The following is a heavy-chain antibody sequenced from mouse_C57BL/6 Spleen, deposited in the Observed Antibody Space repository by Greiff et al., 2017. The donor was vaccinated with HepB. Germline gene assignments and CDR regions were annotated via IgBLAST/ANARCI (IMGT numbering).Heavy chain of an antibody. Sequence: DVQLVESGGDLVKPGGSLKLSCAASGFTFSSYGMSWVRQTPDKRLEWVATISSGGSYTYYPDSVKGRFTISRDNAKNTLYLQMSSLKSEDTAMYYCARHRGTPWYFDVWGTGTTVTVSS. CDR1: GFTFSSYG. J-gene: IGHJ1*03. CDR3: ARHRGTPWYFDV. V-gene: IGHV5-6*01. D-gene: IGHD3-1*01. CDR2: ISSGGSYT.